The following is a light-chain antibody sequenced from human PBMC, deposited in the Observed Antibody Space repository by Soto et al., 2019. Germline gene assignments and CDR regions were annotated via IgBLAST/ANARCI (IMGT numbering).Light chain of an antibody. CDR3: STYTSSSTPLYV. V-gene: IGLV2-14*01. Sequence: QSVLTRPASVSGSPGQPIAISCTGSSSDVGAYNYVSWYQQHPGKAPKLMIYDVSNRPSGISNRFSGSKSGNTASLTISGLQAEDEADYYCSTYTSSSTPLYVFGTGTKVTVL. CDR2: DVS. J-gene: IGLJ1*01. CDR1: SSDVGAYNY.